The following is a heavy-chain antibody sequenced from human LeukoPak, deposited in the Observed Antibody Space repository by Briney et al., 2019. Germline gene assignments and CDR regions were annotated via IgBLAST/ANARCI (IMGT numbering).Heavy chain of an antibody. V-gene: IGHV4-34*01. Sequence: SETLSLTCAVYGGSFSGYYWSWIRRPPGKGLEWIGEINHSGSTNYNPSLKSRVTISVDTSKNQFSLKLSSVTAADTAVYYCARPRYSGSYPLDAFDIWGQGTMVNVSS. J-gene: IGHJ3*02. CDR2: INHSGST. CDR1: GGSFSGYY. CDR3: ARPRYSGSYPLDAFDI. D-gene: IGHD1-26*01.